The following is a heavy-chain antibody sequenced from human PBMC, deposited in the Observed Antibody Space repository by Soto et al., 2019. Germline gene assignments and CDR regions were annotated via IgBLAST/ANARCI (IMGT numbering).Heavy chain of an antibody. Sequence: PGESLKISCKGSGYSFTSYWIGWVRQMPGKGLEWMGIIYPGDSDTRYSPSFQGQVTISADKSISTAYLQWSSLKASDTAMYYCARQDCSGGSCNSFYYYGMDVWGQGTTVTVSS. J-gene: IGHJ6*02. CDR3: ARQDCSGGSCNSFYYYGMDV. V-gene: IGHV5-51*01. D-gene: IGHD2-15*01. CDR2: IYPGDSDT. CDR1: GYSFTSYW.